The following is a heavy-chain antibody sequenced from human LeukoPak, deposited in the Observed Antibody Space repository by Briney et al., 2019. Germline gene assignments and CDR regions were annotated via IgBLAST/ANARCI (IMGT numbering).Heavy chain of an antibody. V-gene: IGHV3-48*02. J-gene: IGHJ4*02. CDR3: AREVLAYCGGDCYSSYFDY. Sequence: GGSVRLSCAASGCTFSSYSMNGVRQAPGKGLEGVSYISSSSSTIYYADSVKGRFTISRDNAKNSLYLQINSLRDEDTAVYYCAREVLAYCGGDCYSSYFDYWGQGTLVTVSS. D-gene: IGHD2-21*02. CDR1: GCTFSSYS. CDR2: ISSSSSTI.